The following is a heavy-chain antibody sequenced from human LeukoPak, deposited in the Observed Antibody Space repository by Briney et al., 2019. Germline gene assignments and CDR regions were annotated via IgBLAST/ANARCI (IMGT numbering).Heavy chain of an antibody. D-gene: IGHD3-3*01. Sequence: SATLSLTCTVSGGSISSYYWSWLRQSPGKGLEWLGEINHNGSTNYNPSLKSRVTISVDTSKNQFSLKLSSVTAADTAVYYCASTRFRYYFDHWGQGTLVTVSS. J-gene: IGHJ4*02. CDR3: ASTRFRYYFDH. CDR1: GGSISSYY. V-gene: IGHV4-34*01. CDR2: INHNGST.